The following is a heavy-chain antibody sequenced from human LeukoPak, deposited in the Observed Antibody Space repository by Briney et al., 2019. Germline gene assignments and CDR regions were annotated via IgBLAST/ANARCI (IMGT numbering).Heavy chain of an antibody. J-gene: IGHJ4*02. Sequence: GGSLRLSCAASGFTFSNYAMNWVRQAPGKRLDWVSSITAGGSFKYYADSVEGRFTISRDNAKNSLYLQMSSLTPEDTAVYYCARNYDVLTGYPYYFDHWGQGILVTVSS. CDR1: GFTFSNYA. CDR3: ARNYDVLTGYPYYFDH. D-gene: IGHD3-9*01. V-gene: IGHV3-21*01. CDR2: ITAGGSFK.